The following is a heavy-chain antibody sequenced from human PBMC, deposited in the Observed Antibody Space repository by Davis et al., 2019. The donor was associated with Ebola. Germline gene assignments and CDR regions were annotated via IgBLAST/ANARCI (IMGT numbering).Heavy chain of an antibody. J-gene: IGHJ4*02. V-gene: IGHV4-59*08. CDR2: IYYSGST. Sequence: SETLSLTCTVPGGSISSYYWSWIRQPPGKGLEWIWYIYYSGSTNYNPSLKSRVTISVDTSKTQFSLKLSSVTAADTAVYYCARLHGGNSGDPFDYWGQGTLVTVSS. D-gene: IGHD4-23*01. CDR3: ARLHGGNSGDPFDY. CDR1: GGSISSYY.